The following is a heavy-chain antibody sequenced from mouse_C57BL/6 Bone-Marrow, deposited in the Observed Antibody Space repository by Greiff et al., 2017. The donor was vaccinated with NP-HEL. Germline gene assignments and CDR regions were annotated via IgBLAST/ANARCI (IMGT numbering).Heavy chain of an antibody. Sequence: EVKLVESGGGLVKPGGSLKLSCAASGFPFGSYTMSWVRQTPEKRLEGVATLSGGGGNPYYPESVQGRFTISRDNAKNTLYLQMSSLRSEDTALYYCARQRGNYQAWFAYWGQGTLVTVSA. D-gene: IGHD2-1*01. CDR1: GFPFGSYT. J-gene: IGHJ3*01. CDR2: LSGGGGNP. CDR3: ARQRGNYQAWFAY. V-gene: IGHV5-9*01.